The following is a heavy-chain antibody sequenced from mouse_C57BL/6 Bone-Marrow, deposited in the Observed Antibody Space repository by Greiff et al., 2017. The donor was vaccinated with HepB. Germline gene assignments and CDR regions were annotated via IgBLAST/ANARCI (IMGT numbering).Heavy chain of an antibody. V-gene: IGHV5-17*01. Sequence: DVHLVESGGGLVKPGGSLKLSCAASGFTFSDYGMHWVRQAPEKGLEWVAYISSGSSTIYYADTVKGRFTISRDNAKNTLFLQMTSLRSEDTAMYYCARGGSIYRGYFDVWGTGTTVTVSS. CDR3: ARGGSIYRGYFDV. CDR1: GFTFSDYG. D-gene: IGHD2-3*01. J-gene: IGHJ1*03. CDR2: ISSGSSTI.